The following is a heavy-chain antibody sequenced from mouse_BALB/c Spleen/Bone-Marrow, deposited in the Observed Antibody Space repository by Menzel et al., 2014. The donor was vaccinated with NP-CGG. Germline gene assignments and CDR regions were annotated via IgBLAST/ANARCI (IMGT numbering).Heavy chain of an antibody. CDR2: ISYSGIT. D-gene: IGHD3-3*01. Sequence: EVQGVESGPGLVKPSQSLSLTCTVTGYSITSDYAWNWIQFQFPGNKLEWMGYISYSGITSYNPSLKSRISITRDTSKNQFFLQLNSVTTEDTATYYCARGRAAWFAYWGQVDSGHCLC. V-gene: IGHV3-2*02. CDR3: ARGRAAWFAY. J-gene: IGHJ3*01. CDR1: GYSITSDYA.